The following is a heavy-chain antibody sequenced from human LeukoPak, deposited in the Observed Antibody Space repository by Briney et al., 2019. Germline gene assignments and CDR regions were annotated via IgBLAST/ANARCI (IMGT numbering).Heavy chain of an antibody. CDR3: ASSYYYDSSGYYHSVSDYYYYYMDV. CDR1: LGTFSSYA. V-gene: IGHV1-69*06. Sequence: SAVTVSCKASLGTFSSYAISWVRQAPGPRLEWLGGVMPIFVTANYAQKFQGQVTITADKSTSTAYMELSSLRSEDTTVYYCASSYYYDSSGYYHSVSDYYYYYMDVWDKGTTVTVSS. D-gene: IGHD3-22*01. CDR2: VMPIFVTA. J-gene: IGHJ6*03.